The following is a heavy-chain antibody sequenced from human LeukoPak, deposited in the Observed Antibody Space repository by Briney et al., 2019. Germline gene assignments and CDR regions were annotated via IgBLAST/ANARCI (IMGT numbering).Heavy chain of an antibody. Sequence: GGSLRLSCAASGFTFSNAWMSWVRQAPGKGLEWVGRIKSKTDGGTTDYAAPVKGRFTISRDNAKNSLYLQMNSLRADDTAVYYCARFAAGGSYYYYMDVWAKGPRSPSP. CDR2: IKSKTDGGTT. D-gene: IGHD3-10*01. CDR1: GFTFSNAW. J-gene: IGHJ6*03. V-gene: IGHV3-15*01. CDR3: ARFAAGGSYYYYMDV.